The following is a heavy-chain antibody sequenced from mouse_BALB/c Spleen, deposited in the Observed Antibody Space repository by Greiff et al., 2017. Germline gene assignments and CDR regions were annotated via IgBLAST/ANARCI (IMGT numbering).Heavy chain of an antibody. Sequence: VQLVESGAELAKPGASVKMSCKASGYTFTSYWMHWVKQRPGQGLEWIGYINPSTGYTEYNQKFKDKATLTADKSSSTAYMQLSSLTSEDSAVYYCARKGGSSPWFAYWGQGTLVTVSA. CDR2: INPSTGYT. J-gene: IGHJ3*01. CDR1: GYTFTSYW. CDR3: ARKGGSSPWFAY. V-gene: IGHV1-7*01. D-gene: IGHD1-1*01.